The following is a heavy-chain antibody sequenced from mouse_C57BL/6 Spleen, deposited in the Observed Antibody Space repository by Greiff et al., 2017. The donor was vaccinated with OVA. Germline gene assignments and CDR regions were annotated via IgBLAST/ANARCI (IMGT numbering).Heavy chain of an antibody. J-gene: IGHJ2*01. D-gene: IGHD4-1*01. CDR3: ARLTGYYFDY. CDR2: ISSGGSYT. V-gene: IGHV5-6*02. CDR1: GFTFSSYG. Sequence: DVKLQESGGDLVKPGGSLKLSCAASGFTFSSYGMSWVRQTPDKRLEWVATISSGGSYTYYPDSVKGRFTISRDNAKNTLYLQMGSLKSEDTAMYYCARLTGYYFDYWGQGTTLTVSS.